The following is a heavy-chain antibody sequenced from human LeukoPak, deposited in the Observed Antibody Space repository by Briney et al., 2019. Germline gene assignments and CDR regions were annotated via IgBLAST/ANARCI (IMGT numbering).Heavy chain of an antibody. CDR1: GGSINNYY. Sequence: SETLSLTCIVSGGSINNYYWSWIRQPPGKGLEWIGYIYYTGSNNYSPSLESRVTISVDMSDNQFSLKLTSVTAADTAVYYCARVPWLVPGSPLKRFDYWGQGILVTVSS. CDR2: IYYTGSN. D-gene: IGHD6-19*01. V-gene: IGHV4-59*01. J-gene: IGHJ4*02. CDR3: ARVPWLVPGSPLKRFDY.